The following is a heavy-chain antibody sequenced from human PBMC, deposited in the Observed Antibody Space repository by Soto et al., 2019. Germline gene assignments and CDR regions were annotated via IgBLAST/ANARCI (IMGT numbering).Heavy chain of an antibody. CDR1: GGSISSYY. CDR2: IYYSGST. J-gene: IGHJ4*02. CDR3: ARRTTRFWFVY. Sequence: SETLSLTCTVSGGSISSYYWSWIRQPPGKGLEWIGYIYYSGSTNYNPSLKSRVTISVDTSKNQFSLKLSSVTAADTAVYYCARRTTRFWFVYWGQGTLVTVSS. V-gene: IGHV4-59*01. D-gene: IGHD3-9*01.